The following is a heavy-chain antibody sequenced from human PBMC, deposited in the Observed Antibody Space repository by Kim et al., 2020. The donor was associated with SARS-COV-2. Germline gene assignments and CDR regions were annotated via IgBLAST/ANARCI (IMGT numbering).Heavy chain of an antibody. D-gene: IGHD6-13*01. V-gene: IGHV4-39*01. CDR2: IYYSGST. Sequence: SETLSLTCTVSGGSISSSSYYWGWIRQPPGKGLEWIGSIYYSGSTYYNPSLKSRVTISVDTSKNQFSLQLSSVTAADTAVYYCHSSSGYKNDYWGQGTLVTVSS. J-gene: IGHJ4*02. CDR3: HSSSGYKNDY. CDR1: GGSISSSSYY.